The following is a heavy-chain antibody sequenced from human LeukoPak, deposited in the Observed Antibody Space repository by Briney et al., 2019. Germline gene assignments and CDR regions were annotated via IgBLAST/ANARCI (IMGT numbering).Heavy chain of an antibody. CDR3: ASSYYDSSGYYPYFDY. D-gene: IGHD3-22*01. CDR2: ISGRGGST. J-gene: IGHJ4*02. CDR1: GFTFSSFA. V-gene: IGHV3-23*01. Sequence: GGSLRLSCAASGFTFSSFAMSWVRQAPGKGLEWVSTISGRGGSTYYADSVKGRFTISRDNSKNTLYLQMNSLRAEDTAVYFCASSYYDSSGYYPYFDYWGQGTLVTVSS.